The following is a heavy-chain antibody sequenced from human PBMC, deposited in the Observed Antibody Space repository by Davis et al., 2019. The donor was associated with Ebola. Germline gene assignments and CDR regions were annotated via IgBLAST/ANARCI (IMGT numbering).Heavy chain of an antibody. CDR2: ISSSGSTI. J-gene: IGHJ4*02. V-gene: IGHV3-48*03. CDR1: GFTFSSYE. D-gene: IGHD3-16*01. CDR3: ARDRGSPLRTRGHDY. Sequence: GGSLRLSCAASGFTFSSYEMNWVRQAPGKGLEWVSYISSSGSTIYYADSVKGRFTISRDNAKNSLYLQMNSLRAEDTAVYYCARDRGSPLRTRGHDYWGQGTLVTVSS.